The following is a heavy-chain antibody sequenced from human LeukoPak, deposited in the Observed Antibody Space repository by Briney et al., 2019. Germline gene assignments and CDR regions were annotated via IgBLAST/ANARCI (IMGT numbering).Heavy chain of an antibody. CDR3: ARGINTDDYVWGSYRSGHFDY. D-gene: IGHD3-16*02. CDR2: IYYSGST. Sequence: PSETLSLTCTVSGGSISSYYWSWIRQPPGKGLEWIGYIYYSGSTNYNPSLKSRVTISVDTSKNQFSLKLSSVTAADTAVYYCARGINTDDYVWGSYRSGHFDYWGQGTLVTVSS. V-gene: IGHV4-59*01. CDR1: GGSISSYY. J-gene: IGHJ4*02.